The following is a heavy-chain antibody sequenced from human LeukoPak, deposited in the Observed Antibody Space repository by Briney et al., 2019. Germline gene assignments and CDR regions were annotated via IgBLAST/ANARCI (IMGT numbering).Heavy chain of an antibody. D-gene: IGHD5-12*01. J-gene: IGHJ6*03. CDR2: IYYSGST. CDR1: GGSISSSSYY. Sequence: SETLSLTCTVSGGSISSSSYYWGWIRQPPGKGLECIGSIYYSGSTYYNPSLKSRVTISVDTSKNQFSLKLSSVTAADTAVYYCARRGYNYYYYYYMDVWGKGTTVTISS. V-gene: IGHV4-39*07. CDR3: ARRGYNYYYYYYMDV.